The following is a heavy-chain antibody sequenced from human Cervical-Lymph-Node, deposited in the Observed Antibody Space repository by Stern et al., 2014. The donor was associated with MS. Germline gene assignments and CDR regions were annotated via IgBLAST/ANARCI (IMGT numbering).Heavy chain of an antibody. D-gene: IGHD1-26*01. CDR3: ARGELKEGLVRGMDV. CDR2: LIPILGTA. Sequence: QVQLVQSGAEVTKPGSSVKVSCKASGGTFSSYAISWVRQAPGQGLEWMGGLIPILGTANYAQKFEGRVTITADESTSTAYMELSSLRSEDTAVYYCARGELKEGLVRGMDVWGQGTTVTVSS. V-gene: IGHV1-69*01. CDR1: GGTFSSYA. J-gene: IGHJ6*02.